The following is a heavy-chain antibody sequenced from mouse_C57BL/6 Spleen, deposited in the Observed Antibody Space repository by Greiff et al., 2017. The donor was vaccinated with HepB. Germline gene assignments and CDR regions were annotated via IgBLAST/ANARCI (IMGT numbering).Heavy chain of an antibody. CDR2: INPSNGGT. J-gene: IGHJ4*01. V-gene: IGHV1-53*01. CDR1: GYTFTSYW. CDR3: ARWASYGIYRDYAMDY. Sequence: VQLQQSGTELVKPGASVKLSCKASGYTFTSYWMHWVKQRPGQGLEWIGNINPSNGGTNYNEKFKSKATLTVDKSSSTSYMQLSSLTSEDSAVYYCARWASYGIYRDYAMDYWGQGTSVPVSS. D-gene: IGHD2-1*01.